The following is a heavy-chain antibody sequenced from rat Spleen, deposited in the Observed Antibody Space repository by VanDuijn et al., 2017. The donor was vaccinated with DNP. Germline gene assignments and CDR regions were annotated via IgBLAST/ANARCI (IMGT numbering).Heavy chain of an antibody. V-gene: IGHV5-25*01. Sequence: EVQLVESGGGLVQPGRSMKLSCAASGFTFSNYYMAWVRQAPKKGLEWVAAISPSGIRTYNPDSVKGRFTISRDNAKSSLYLQMNSLRSEDSATYYCAREGDYYAGTFVDALDAWGQGTSVTVSS. CDR1: GFTFSNYY. D-gene: IGHD1-12*02. J-gene: IGHJ4*01. CDR2: ISPSGIRT. CDR3: AREGDYYAGTFVDALDA.